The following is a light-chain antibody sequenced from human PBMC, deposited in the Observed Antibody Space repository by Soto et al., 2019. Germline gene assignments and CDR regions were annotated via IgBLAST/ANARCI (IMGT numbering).Light chain of an antibody. Sequence: EIVLTQSPATLSLSPGERATLSCRASQSVGSYLAWYQQKPGQAPRLLIYGASSRATGIPDRFSGSGSGTDFTLTISRLEPEDFAVYYCQQYGISPRTFGQGTKVDIK. J-gene: IGKJ1*01. CDR2: GAS. CDR3: QQYGISPRT. V-gene: IGKV3-20*01. CDR1: QSVGSY.